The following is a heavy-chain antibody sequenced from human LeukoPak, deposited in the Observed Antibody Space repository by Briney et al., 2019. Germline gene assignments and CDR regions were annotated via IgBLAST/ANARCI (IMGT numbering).Heavy chain of an antibody. J-gene: IGHJ4*02. D-gene: IGHD5-24*01. V-gene: IGHV3-23*01. CDR2: ISGSGGST. CDR3: AKEGVRERWLQLGY. CDR1: GFTFSRYA. Sequence: GGSLRLSCAASGFTFSRYAMSWVRQAPGKGLEWVSAISGSGGSTYYADSVKGRFTISRDNSKNTLYLQMNSLRAEDTAVYYCAKEGVRERWLQLGYWGQGTLVTVSS.